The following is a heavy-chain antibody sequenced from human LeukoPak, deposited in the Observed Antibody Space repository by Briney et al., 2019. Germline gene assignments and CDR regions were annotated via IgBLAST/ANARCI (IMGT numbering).Heavy chain of an antibody. V-gene: IGHV5-51*01. Sequence: GESLKISCKGSGYSFTSYWIGWVRQMPGKGLEWMGIIYPGDSDTGYSPSFQGQVTISADKSISTAYLQWSSLKASDTAMYYCVTSSGSGSYPAAHWGQGTLVTVSS. J-gene: IGHJ4*02. CDR1: GYSFTSYW. CDR3: VTSSGSGSYPAAH. D-gene: IGHD3-10*01. CDR2: IYPGDSDT.